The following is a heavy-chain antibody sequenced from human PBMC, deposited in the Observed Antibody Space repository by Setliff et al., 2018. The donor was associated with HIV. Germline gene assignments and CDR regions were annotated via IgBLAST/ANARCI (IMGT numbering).Heavy chain of an antibody. CDR1: GGSISSYY. CDR2: INHSGST. CDR3: ARGRAVSSGWPFDY. D-gene: IGHD6-19*01. J-gene: IGHJ4*02. Sequence: PSETLSLTCTVSGGSISSYYWSWIRQPPGKGLEWIGEINHSGSTNYNPSLKSRVTISVDTSKNQFSLKLSSVTAADTAVYYCARGRAVSSGWPFDYWGQGTLVTVSS. V-gene: IGHV4-34*01.